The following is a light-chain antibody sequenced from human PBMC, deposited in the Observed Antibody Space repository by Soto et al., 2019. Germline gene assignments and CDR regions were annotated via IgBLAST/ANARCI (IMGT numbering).Light chain of an antibody. CDR3: HQYGNSPWT. CDR2: AAS. J-gene: IGKJ1*01. Sequence: EIVLTQSPGTLSLSPGDRATLSCTASQSGFSTYLAWFQLRPDQAPRLLIYAASIRATGIPDRFSGSGSGTDFTLTISRLEPEDFAVYYCHQYGNSPWTLGQGTKVEIK. V-gene: IGKV3-20*01. CDR1: QSGFSTY.